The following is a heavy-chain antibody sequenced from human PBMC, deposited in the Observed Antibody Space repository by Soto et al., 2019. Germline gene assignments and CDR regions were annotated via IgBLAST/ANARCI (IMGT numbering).Heavy chain of an antibody. Sequence: QVQLVQSGAEVKKPGASVKVSCKASGYTFTSYAMHWVRQAPGQRLEWMGWINAGNGNTKYSQKFQGRVTITRDTSASTAYMELSSLRSEATAVYSCATASGGPIGWFDPWGQGTLVTVSS. CDR1: GYTFTSYA. J-gene: IGHJ5*02. CDR3: ATASGGPIGWFDP. V-gene: IGHV1-3*01. D-gene: IGHD3-16*01. CDR2: INAGNGNT.